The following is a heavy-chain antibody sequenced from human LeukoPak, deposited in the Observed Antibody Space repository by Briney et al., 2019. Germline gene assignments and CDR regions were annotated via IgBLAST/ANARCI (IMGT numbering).Heavy chain of an antibody. V-gene: IGHV3-23*01. CDR2: IGGSGGST. CDR3: AKVSGSGYYYPIDY. CDR1: GFTFSSYG. D-gene: IGHD3-22*01. Sequence: GGSLRLSCAASGFTFSSYGMSWVRQAPGKGLEWVSAIGGSGGSTHYADSVKGRFTISRDNSKNTLYLQMNSLRAEDTAEYYCAKVSGSGYYYPIDYWGQGTLVTVSS. J-gene: IGHJ4*02.